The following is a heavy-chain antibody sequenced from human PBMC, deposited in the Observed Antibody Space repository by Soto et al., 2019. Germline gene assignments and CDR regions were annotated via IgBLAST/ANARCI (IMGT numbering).Heavy chain of an antibody. J-gene: IGHJ6*02. CDR2: ISGSGGST. Sequence: GGSLRLSCAASGFTFSSYAMSWVRQAPGKGLEWVSAISGSGGSTYYADSVKGRFTISRDNSKNTLYLQMNSLRAEDTAVYYCAKDRVSTMVRGAFLYYYYYYGMDVWGQGTTVTVSS. CDR3: AKDRVSTMVRGAFLYYYYYYGMDV. D-gene: IGHD3-10*01. CDR1: GFTFSSYA. V-gene: IGHV3-23*01.